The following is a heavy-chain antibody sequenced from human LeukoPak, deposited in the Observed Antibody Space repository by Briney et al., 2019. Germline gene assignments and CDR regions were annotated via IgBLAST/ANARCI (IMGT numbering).Heavy chain of an antibody. J-gene: IGHJ4*02. CDR2: INHNGNVN. CDR1: GFTFSSYW. D-gene: IGHD6-19*01. V-gene: IGHV3-7*01. CDR3: ARDRGKAVSDY. Sequence: GGSLRLSCAASGFTFSSYWMNWARQAPGKGLEWVASINHNGNVNYYVDSVKGRFTISRDNAKNSLYLQMNSLRAEDTAVYYCARDRGKAVSDYWGQGTLVTVSS.